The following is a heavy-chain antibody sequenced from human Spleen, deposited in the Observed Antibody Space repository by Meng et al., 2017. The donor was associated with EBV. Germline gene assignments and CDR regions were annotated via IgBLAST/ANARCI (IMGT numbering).Heavy chain of an antibody. CDR1: GGPLSGYY. CDR2: INHSRHT. CDR3: ARVYYDNNGFWWFES. J-gene: IGHJ5*01. Sequence: WGEGIMKLLKNFSITTAVNGGPLSGYYWTWNRQPPGKGLKWIGEINHSRHTHYHPSLKSRVSISEDTAKNRISLNLSSVTAADTAMYYCARVYYDNNGFWWFESWGQGTLVTVSS. D-gene: IGHD3-22*01. V-gene: IGHV4-34*01.